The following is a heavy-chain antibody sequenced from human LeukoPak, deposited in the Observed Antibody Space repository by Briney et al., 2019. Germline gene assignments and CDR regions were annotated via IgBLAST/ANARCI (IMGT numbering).Heavy chain of an antibody. Sequence: GASVKVSCKASGGTFSSDAISWVRQAPGQGLEWVGVFIPIFRAANYAQELQGRVTITANESASAVYMELSSLRSDDTAVYYCATVYSGSYYFDYRGQGTLVTVSS. CDR3: ATVYSGSYYFDY. J-gene: IGHJ4*02. V-gene: IGHV1-69*13. D-gene: IGHD1-26*01. CDR2: FIPIFRAA. CDR1: GGTFSSDA.